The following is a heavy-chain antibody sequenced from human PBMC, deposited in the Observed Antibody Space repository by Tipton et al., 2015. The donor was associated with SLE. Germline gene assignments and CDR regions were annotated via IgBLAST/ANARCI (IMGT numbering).Heavy chain of an antibody. CDR2: IFYGGGT. Sequence: TLSLTCADYGGAPRGGYWGWVRQPPGGGLEWIGDIFYGGGTDYNPSLKSRVTISVDTSKKHPSLILSSVTAAGTAVYYCASRRNVLTSFDYWGQGSLVTVSS. CDR1: GGAPRGGY. D-gene: IGHD1-14*01. CDR3: ASRRNVLTSFDY. V-gene: IGHV4-34*12. J-gene: IGHJ4*02.